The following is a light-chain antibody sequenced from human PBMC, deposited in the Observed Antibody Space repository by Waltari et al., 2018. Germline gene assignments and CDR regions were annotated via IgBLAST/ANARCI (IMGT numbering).Light chain of an antibody. CDR1: ILGTYY. Sequence: SYELTQPPSVSVSPGHTHSITCSGDILGTYYTSWYQQKPGQSPQLFIYQDTHRPSGVHGRFSGSKSGNAATLTISGTQAMDEADYYCQALGTGAWVFGGGTKLTVL. J-gene: IGLJ3*02. CDR2: QDT. CDR3: QALGTGAWV. V-gene: IGLV3-1*01.